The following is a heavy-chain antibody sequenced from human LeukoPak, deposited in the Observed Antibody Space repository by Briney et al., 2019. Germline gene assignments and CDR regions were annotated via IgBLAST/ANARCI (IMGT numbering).Heavy chain of an antibody. CDR1: GGSFSGYY. CDR3: ARRRYYYDSSGSVFDY. Sequence: PSETLSLTCAVYGGSFSGYYWSWIRQPPGKGLEWIGEINHSGSTNYHPSLKSRVTISVDTSKNQFSLKLSSVTAADTAVYYCARRRYYYDSSGSVFDYWGQGTLVTVSS. J-gene: IGHJ4*02. CDR2: INHSGST. D-gene: IGHD3-22*01. V-gene: IGHV4-34*01.